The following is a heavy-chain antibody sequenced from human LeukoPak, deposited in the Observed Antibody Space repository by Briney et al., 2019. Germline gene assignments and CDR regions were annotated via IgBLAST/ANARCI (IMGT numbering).Heavy chain of an antibody. CDR2: INAGNGNT. D-gene: IGHD6-13*01. V-gene: IGHV1-3*01. J-gene: IGHJ4*02. CDR1: GYTFTSYA. Sequence: ASVKVSCKASGYTFTSYAMHWVRQAPGQRLEWMGWINAGNGNTKYSQKFQGRVTITRDTSASTAYMELSSLRSEDTAVYYCASGRPGYSSSWYYFDYWGQGTLVTVSS. CDR3: ASGRPGYSSSWYYFDY.